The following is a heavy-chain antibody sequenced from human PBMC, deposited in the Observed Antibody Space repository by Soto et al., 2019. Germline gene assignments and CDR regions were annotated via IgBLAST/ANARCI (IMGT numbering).Heavy chain of an antibody. CDR2: IYYSGST. D-gene: IGHD2-15*01. V-gene: IGHV4-59*01. CDR1: GGSISSYY. J-gene: IGHJ6*02. Sequence: QVQLQESGPGLVKPSETLSLTCTVSGGSISSYYWSWIRQPPGKGLEWIGYIYYSGSTNYNPSLKRRVTLSVDTSKNQFSLKLSSVTAADTAVYYCAREGSYKNYYYYGMDVWGQGTTVTVSS. CDR3: AREGSYKNYYYYGMDV.